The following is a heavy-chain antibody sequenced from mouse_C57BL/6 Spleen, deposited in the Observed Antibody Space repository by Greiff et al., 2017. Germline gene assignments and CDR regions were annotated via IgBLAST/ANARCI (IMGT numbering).Heavy chain of an antibody. D-gene: IGHD2-3*01. CDR1: GYTFTDYE. CDR2: IDPETGGT. J-gene: IGHJ3*01. V-gene: IGHV1-15*01. Sequence: VQLQESGAELVRPGASVTLSCKASGYTFTDYEMHWVKQTPVHGLEWIGAIDPETGGTAYNQKFKGKAILTADKSSSTAYMELRSLTSEDSAVYDCTREGYDGPWFAYWGQGTLVTVSA. CDR3: TREGYDGPWFAY.